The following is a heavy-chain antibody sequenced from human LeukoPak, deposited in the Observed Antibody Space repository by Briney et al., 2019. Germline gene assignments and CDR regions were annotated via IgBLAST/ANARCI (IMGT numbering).Heavy chain of an antibody. CDR3: SRGGNQYYFDY. CDR1: GFTFSSYW. Sequence: GGSLRLSCAASGFTFSSYWMSWVRQAPGKGLEWVSVIYSGGSTYYADSVKGRFTISRDNSKNTLYLQMNSLRVEDTAVYYCSRGGNQYYFDYWGQGTLVTVSS. V-gene: IGHV3-66*01. J-gene: IGHJ4*02. CDR2: IYSGGST. D-gene: IGHD3-10*01.